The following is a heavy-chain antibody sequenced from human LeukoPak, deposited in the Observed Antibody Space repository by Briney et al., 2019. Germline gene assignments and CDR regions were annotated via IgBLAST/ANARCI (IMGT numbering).Heavy chain of an antibody. J-gene: IGHJ4*02. CDR1: GFTFSSYA. D-gene: IGHD2-2*02. Sequence: GGSLRLSCAASGFTFSSYAMSWVRQAPGKGLEWVSAISGSGGSTYYADSVKGRFTISRDNSKNTLHPQMNSLRAEDTAVYYCAKDLGYCSSTSCYTEIFDYWGQGTLVTVSS. V-gene: IGHV3-23*01. CDR3: AKDLGYCSSTSCYTEIFDY. CDR2: ISGSGGST.